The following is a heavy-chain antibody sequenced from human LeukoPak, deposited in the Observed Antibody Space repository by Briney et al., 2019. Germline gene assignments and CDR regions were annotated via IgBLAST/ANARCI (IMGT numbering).Heavy chain of an antibody. CDR1: GYTFTSYG. CDR3: ARARGITIFGVVNNAKYNWFDP. J-gene: IGHJ5*02. D-gene: IGHD3-3*01. CDR2: ISAYNGDT. Sequence: ASVKVSCKASGYTFTSYGTSWVRQAPGQGLEWMGWISAYNGDTNYAQKLQGRVTMTTDTSTSTAYMELRSLRSDDTAVYYCARARGITIFGVVNNAKYNWFDPWGQGTLVTVSS. V-gene: IGHV1-18*01.